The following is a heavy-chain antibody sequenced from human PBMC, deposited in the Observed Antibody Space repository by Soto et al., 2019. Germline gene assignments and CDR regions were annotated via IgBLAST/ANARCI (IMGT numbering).Heavy chain of an antibody. V-gene: IGHV5-51*01. D-gene: IGHD3-22*01. CDR3: ARKDKSGYFNWFDP. CDR1: GYRFTSYW. Sequence: GESLKISCRTSGYRFTSYWIAWVRQMPGKGLEWMGIIFPSDSDTRYSPSFQGQVTISADRSTSTVFLQWASLKASDIAVYFCARKDKSGYFNWFDPWGQGXLVTV. CDR2: IFPSDSDT. J-gene: IGHJ5*02.